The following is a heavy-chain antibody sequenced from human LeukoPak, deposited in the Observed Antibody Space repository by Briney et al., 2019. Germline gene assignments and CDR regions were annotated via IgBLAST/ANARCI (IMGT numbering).Heavy chain of an antibody. CDR2: ISSSGSTI. CDR1: GFTFSSYE. D-gene: IGHD6-19*01. Sequence: QPGGSLRLSCAASGFTFSSYEMNWARQAPGKGLEWVSYISSSGSTIYYADSVKGRFTISRDNAKNSLYLQMNSLRAEDTAVYYCETGIAVAGGFYYFDYWGQGTLVTVSS. CDR3: ETGIAVAGGFYYFDY. J-gene: IGHJ4*02. V-gene: IGHV3-48*03.